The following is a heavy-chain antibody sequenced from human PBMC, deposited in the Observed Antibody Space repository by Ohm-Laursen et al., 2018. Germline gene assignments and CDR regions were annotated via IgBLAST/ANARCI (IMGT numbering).Heavy chain of an antibody. J-gene: IGHJ4*02. D-gene: IGHD7-27*01. CDR1: GYTFSNYD. CDR2: ISGYNGNT. Sequence: ASVKVSCKASGYTFSNYDISWVRQAPGQGLEWMGWISGYNGNTYYAQNLQDRFTMTTDTSTSTVYMELSSLRSEDTAVYYCARDLGLVGTNWGYYFDYWGQGTLVTVSS. V-gene: IGHV1-18*01. CDR3: ARDLGLVGTNWGYYFDY.